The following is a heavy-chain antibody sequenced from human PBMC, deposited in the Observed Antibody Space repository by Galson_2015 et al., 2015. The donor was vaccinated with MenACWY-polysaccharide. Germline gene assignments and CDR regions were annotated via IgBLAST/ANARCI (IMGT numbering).Heavy chain of an antibody. Sequence: LRLSCAASGFTFSTYWMHWVRQAPGKGLVWVSRIKSDGSSTNYADSVKGRFTISRDNAKNTLYLQMNSLRAEDTALYYCARGYSAYDWGQGTLVTVSA. D-gene: IGHD5-12*01. CDR2: IKSDGSST. V-gene: IGHV3-74*01. J-gene: IGHJ4*02. CDR1: GFTFSTYW. CDR3: ARGYSAYD.